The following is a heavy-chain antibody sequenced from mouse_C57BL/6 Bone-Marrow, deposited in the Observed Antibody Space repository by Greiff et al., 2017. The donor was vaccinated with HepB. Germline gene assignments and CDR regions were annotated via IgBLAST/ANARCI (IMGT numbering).Heavy chain of an antibody. Sequence: VQLQQPGAELVRPGTSVKLSCKASGYTFTSYWMHWVKPRPGQGLEWIGVIDPSDSYTNYNQKFKGKATLTVDTSSSTAYMQLSSLTSEDSAVYYCAKRGRWGDYWGQGTTLTVSS. D-gene: IGHD3-3*01. CDR3: AKRGRWGDY. CDR2: IDPSDSYT. J-gene: IGHJ2*01. CDR1: GYTFTSYW. V-gene: IGHV1-59*01.